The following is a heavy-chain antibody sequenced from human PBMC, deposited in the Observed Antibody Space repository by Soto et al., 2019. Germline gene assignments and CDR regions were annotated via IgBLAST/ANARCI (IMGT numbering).Heavy chain of an antibody. CDR3: AKDWATGTKYTGIFDY. CDR2: ISYDGSKK. J-gene: IGHJ4*02. D-gene: IGHD1-7*01. V-gene: IGHV3-30*18. CDR1: GFTFSSYG. Sequence: GGSLRLSCAASGFTFSSYGMHWVRQAPGKGLEWVAVISYDGSKKYYADSVKGRFTISRDNSKNTLYLQMNSLRAEDTAVYYCAKDWATGTKYTGIFDYWGQGTLVTVSS.